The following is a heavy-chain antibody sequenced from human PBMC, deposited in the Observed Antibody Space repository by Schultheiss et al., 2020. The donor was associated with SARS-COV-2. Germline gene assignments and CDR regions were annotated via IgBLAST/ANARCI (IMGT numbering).Heavy chain of an antibody. V-gene: IGHV4-4*07. CDR3: ARNQYQLSYPFWFDP. J-gene: IGHJ5*02. CDR2: IYTSGST. D-gene: IGHD2-2*01. CDR1: GGSISSYY. Sequence: SETLSLTCTVSGGSISSYYWSWIRQPAGKGLEWIGRIYTSGSTNYNPSLKSRVTMSVDTSKNQFSLKLSSVTAADTAVYYCARNQYQLSYPFWFDPWGQGTLVTVSS.